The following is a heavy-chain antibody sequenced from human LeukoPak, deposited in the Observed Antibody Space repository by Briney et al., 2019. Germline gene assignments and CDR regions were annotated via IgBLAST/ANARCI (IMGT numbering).Heavy chain of an antibody. CDR2: IKSKTDGGTT. CDR1: GFTFSNAW. CDR3: ITEYSSGWYFGGDY. D-gene: IGHD6-19*01. J-gene: IGHJ4*02. V-gene: IGHV3-15*01. Sequence: GGSLRLSCAASGFTFSNAWMSWVHQAPGKGLEWVGRIKSKTDGGTTDYAAPVKGRFTISRDDSKNTLYLQMNSLKTEDTAVYYCITEYSSGWYFGGDYWGQGTLVTVSS.